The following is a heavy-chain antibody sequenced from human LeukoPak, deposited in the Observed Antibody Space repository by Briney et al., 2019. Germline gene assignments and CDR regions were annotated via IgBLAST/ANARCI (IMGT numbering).Heavy chain of an antibody. J-gene: IGHJ4*02. CDR2: ISYDGSNK. V-gene: IGHV3-30*04. CDR1: GFTFSSYA. CDR3: AGSMTDY. D-gene: IGHD3-10*01. Sequence: GGSLRLSCAASGFTFSSYAMHWVRQAPGKGLEWVAVISYDGSNKYYADSVKGRFTISRDNSKNTLYLQMNSLRAEDTAVYYCAGSMTDYWGQGTLVTVSS.